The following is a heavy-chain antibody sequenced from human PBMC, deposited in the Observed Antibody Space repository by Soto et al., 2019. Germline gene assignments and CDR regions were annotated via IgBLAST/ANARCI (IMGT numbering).Heavy chain of an antibody. CDR2: ISAYNGNT. D-gene: IGHD6-19*01. CDR1: GYTFTSYG. Sequence: GASVNVSCKASGYTFTSYGISWVRQAPGQGLEWMGWISAYNGNTNYAQKLQGRVTMTTDTSTSTAYMELRSLRSDDTAVYYCARDSGGWYGGDNWFDPWGQGTLVTVSS. V-gene: IGHV1-18*01. J-gene: IGHJ5*02. CDR3: ARDSGGWYGGDNWFDP.